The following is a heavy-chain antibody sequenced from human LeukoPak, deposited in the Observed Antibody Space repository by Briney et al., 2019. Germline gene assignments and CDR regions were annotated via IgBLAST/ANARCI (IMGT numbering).Heavy chain of an antibody. CDR3: ARAGITMIRSGGFDY. Sequence: SETLSLTCTVSGYSISSGYYWSWIRQPPGKGLEWIGEINHSGSTNYNPSLKSRVTISVDTSKNQFSLKLSSVTAADTAVYYCARAGITMIRSGGFDYWGQGTLVTVSS. CDR1: GYSISSGYY. CDR2: INHSGST. J-gene: IGHJ4*02. D-gene: IGHD3-22*01. V-gene: IGHV4-38-2*02.